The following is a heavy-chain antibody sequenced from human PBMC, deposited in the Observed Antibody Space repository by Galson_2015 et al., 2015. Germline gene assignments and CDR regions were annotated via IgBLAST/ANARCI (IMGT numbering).Heavy chain of an antibody. CDR1: GGPIRSGDYY. J-gene: IGHJ4*02. CDR3: ARAEERCGGGSCYSRRYDYDY. V-gene: IGHV4-30-4*01. D-gene: IGHD2-15*01. CDR2: IDYNGDT. Sequence: LSLTCTVSGGPIRSGDYYWSWIRLPPGKGLEWIGYIDYNGDTYYNPSLKSRVTISVDTSKNQFSLKLSSVTAADTAVYYGARAEERCGGGSCYSRRYDYDYGGQGTLVTVSA.